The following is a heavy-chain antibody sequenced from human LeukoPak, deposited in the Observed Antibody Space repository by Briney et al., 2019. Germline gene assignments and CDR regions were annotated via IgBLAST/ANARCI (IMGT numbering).Heavy chain of an antibody. CDR2: IKQDGSEK. CDR3: ARAVNSDY. D-gene: IGHD4-17*01. CDR1: GFTLSSYW. Sequence: GGSLRLSCAASGFTLSSYWISWVRQAPGKGLEWVANIKQDGSEKYYVDSVKGRFTISRDNAKNSLYLQMNSLRAEDTAVYYCARAVNSDYWGQGTLVTVS. V-gene: IGHV3-7*01. J-gene: IGHJ4*02.